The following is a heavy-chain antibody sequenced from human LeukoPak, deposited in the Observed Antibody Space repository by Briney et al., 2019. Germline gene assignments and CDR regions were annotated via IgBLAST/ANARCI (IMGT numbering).Heavy chain of an antibody. J-gene: IGHJ1*01. CDR2: INHSGST. Sequence: PSETLSLTCAVYGGSFSGYYWSWIRQPPGKGLEWIGEINHSGSTNYNPSLKSRVTISVDTSKNQFSLKLSSVTAADTAVYYCARGGYYDSSGYYYVGYFQHWGQGTLVTVSS. CDR1: GGSFSGYY. CDR3: ARGGYYDSSGYYYVGYFQH. D-gene: IGHD3-22*01. V-gene: IGHV4-34*01.